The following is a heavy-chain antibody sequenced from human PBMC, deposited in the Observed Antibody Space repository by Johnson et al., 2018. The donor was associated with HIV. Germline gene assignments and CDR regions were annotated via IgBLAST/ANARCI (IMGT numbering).Heavy chain of an antibody. CDR1: GFTFSNYA. V-gene: IGHV3-30*04. J-gene: IGHJ3*02. CDR2: ISYDGSNK. Sequence: QVQLVESGGGVVQPGRSLRLSCAASGFTFSNYAMHWVRQAPGKGLEWVAVISYDGSNKYYADSVKGRFTISRDISKNTLYLQMNSLRAEDTAVYYCAKEDEWLRLGSAFDIWGHGTMVTVSS. D-gene: IGHD5-12*01. CDR3: AKEDEWLRLGSAFDI.